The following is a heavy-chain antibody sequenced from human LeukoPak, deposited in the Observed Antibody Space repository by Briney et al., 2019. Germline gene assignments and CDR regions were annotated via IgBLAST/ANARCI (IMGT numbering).Heavy chain of an antibody. J-gene: IGHJ3*02. V-gene: IGHV4-59*08. CDR1: GASISSYY. Sequence: SETLSLTCAVSGASISSYYWSWIRPPPGKGLEWIAYIYHGGGTNYNPSLKSRVTISVDTTKNQFSLRLSSVTAADTAVYYCARHGDFGDTDAFDIWGQGTMVTVSS. CDR2: IYHGGGT. CDR3: ARHGDFGDTDAFDI. D-gene: IGHD3-16*01.